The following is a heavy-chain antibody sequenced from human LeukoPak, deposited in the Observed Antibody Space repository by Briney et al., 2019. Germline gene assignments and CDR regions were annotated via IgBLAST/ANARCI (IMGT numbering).Heavy chain of an antibody. CDR2: TYYRSKWYN. V-gene: IGHV6-1*01. J-gene: IGHJ3*02. Sequence: SQTLSPTCALSGDSVSSNSTAWNWIRQSPSRGLEWLGRTYYRSKWYNDYTVSVKSRITFNPDTSKNQFSLHLNSVTPEDTAVYYCARKRLSADSFDIWGQGTLVTVSS. CDR1: GDSVSSNSTA. CDR3: ARKRLSADSFDI. D-gene: IGHD4/OR15-4a*01.